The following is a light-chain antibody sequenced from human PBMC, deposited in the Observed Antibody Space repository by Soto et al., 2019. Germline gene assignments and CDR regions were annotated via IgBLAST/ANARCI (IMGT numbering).Light chain of an antibody. Sequence: ETVLTQSPGTLSLSPGERATLSCRASQSISSGYLAWYHQRPGQAPRLLISGASNRATGIPDRFSGSGSGTDFTPAISRLELEDFAVYYCQQYGASPLVTFGGGTKVEIK. CDR2: GAS. CDR1: QSISSGY. CDR3: QQYGASPLVT. V-gene: IGKV3-20*01. J-gene: IGKJ4*01.